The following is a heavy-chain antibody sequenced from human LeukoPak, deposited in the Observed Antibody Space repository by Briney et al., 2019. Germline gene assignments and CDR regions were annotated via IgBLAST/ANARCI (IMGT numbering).Heavy chain of an antibody. D-gene: IGHD2-2*01. CDR2: VDPEDGET. CDR3: ATFQRQYCSSTSCSTPGMNWFDP. V-gene: IGHV1-69-2*01. Sequence: ASVKISCKVSGYTFTDYYMHWVQQAPGKGLEWMGLVDPEDGETIYAEKFQVRVTITADTSTDTAYMELSSLRSEDTAVYYCATFQRQYCSSTSCSTPGMNWFDPWGQGTLVTVSS. J-gene: IGHJ5*02. CDR1: GYTFTDYY.